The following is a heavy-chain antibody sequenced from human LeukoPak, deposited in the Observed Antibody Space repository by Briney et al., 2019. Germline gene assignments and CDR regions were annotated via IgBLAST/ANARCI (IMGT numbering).Heavy chain of an antibody. V-gene: IGHV1-2*02. CDR3: ARGVGTVTVDY. D-gene: IGHD4-17*01. CDR1: GYTFTGYY. Sequence: ASVKVSCKASGYTFTGYYMHWVRQAPGQGLEWMGWINPNSGGTNYAQKFQGRVTMTRDTSISTTYMELSSLRSEDTAVYYCARGVGTVTVDYWGQGTLVTVSS. J-gene: IGHJ4*02. CDR2: INPNSGGT.